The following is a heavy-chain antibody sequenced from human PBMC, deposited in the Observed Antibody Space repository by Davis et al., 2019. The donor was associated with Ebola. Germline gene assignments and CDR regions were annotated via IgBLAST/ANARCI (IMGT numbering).Heavy chain of an antibody. D-gene: IGHD3-16*02. Sequence: MPSETLSLTCAAYGGSFSGYYWSWIRQPPGKGLEWIGEINHSGSTNYNPSLKSRVTISVDTSKNQFSLKLSSVTAADTAVYYCARGRDYDYVWGSYRGLDYWGQGTLVTVSA. CDR3: ARGRDYDYVWGSYRGLDY. V-gene: IGHV4-34*01. J-gene: IGHJ4*02. CDR2: INHSGST. CDR1: GGSFSGYY.